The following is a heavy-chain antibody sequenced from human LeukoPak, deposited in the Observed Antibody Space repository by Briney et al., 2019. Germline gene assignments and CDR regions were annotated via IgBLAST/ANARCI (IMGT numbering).Heavy chain of an antibody. Sequence: ASVKVSCKASGGTFSSYAISWVRQAPGQGLEWMGWINPNSGGTNYAQKFQGRVTMTRDTSISTAYMELSRLRSDDTAVYYCARVSYSSSWYRIQAEYFQHWGQGTLVTVSS. J-gene: IGHJ1*01. V-gene: IGHV1-2*02. D-gene: IGHD6-13*01. CDR1: GGTFSSYA. CDR3: ARVSYSSSWYRIQAEYFQH. CDR2: INPNSGGT.